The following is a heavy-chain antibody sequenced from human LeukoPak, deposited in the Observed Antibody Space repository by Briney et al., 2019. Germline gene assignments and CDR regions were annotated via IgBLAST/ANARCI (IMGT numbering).Heavy chain of an antibody. D-gene: IGHD6-13*01. Sequence: GGSLRLSCAASGFTFSSYSMNWVRQAPGKGLEWVSSISGSSSTIYYADSVKGRFTISRDNAKSSLYLQMNSLRAEDTAVYYCASPDVGSWYIFDYWGQGTLVTVSS. CDR3: ASPDVGSWYIFDY. J-gene: IGHJ4*02. CDR2: ISGSSSTI. V-gene: IGHV3-48*04. CDR1: GFTFSSYS.